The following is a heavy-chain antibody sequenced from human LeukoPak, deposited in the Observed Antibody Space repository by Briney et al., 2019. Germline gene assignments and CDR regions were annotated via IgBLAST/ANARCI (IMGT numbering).Heavy chain of an antibody. J-gene: IGHJ4*02. D-gene: IGHD6-25*01. CDR3: ARGTYSSDFEY. V-gene: IGHV4-30-4*07. Sequence: SETLSLTCAVYGGSFSGYSWSWIRQPPGKGLEWIGYMYYTGNTHYNPSLRSRITISVDTSKNQFSLKLSSVTAADTAVYYCARGTYSSDFEYWGQGTLVTVSS. CDR1: GGSFSGYS. CDR2: MYYTGNT.